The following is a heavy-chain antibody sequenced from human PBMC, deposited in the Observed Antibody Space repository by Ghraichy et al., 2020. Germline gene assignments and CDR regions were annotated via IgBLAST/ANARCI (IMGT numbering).Heavy chain of an antibody. Sequence: GGSLRLSCAASGFTFSSYSMNWVRQAPGKGLEWVSSISSSSSYIYYADSVKGRFTISRDNAKNSLYLQMNSLRAEDTAVYYCARAEQLQYYYYYGMDVWGQGTTVTVSS. CDR3: ARAEQLQYYYYYGMDV. CDR1: GFTFSSYS. CDR2: ISSSSSYI. V-gene: IGHV3-21*01. J-gene: IGHJ6*02. D-gene: IGHD6-13*01.